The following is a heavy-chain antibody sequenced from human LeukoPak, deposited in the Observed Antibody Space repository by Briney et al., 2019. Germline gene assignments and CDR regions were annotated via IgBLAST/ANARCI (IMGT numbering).Heavy chain of an antibody. D-gene: IGHD6-13*01. CDR3: ARDSFLYSSSWFVFWGAFDI. V-gene: IGHV3-33*01. CDR1: GFTFSSYG. CDR2: IWYDGSNK. Sequence: GGSLRLSCAASGFTFSSYGMHWVRQAPGKGLEWVAVIWYDGSNKYYADSVKGRFTISRDNSKNTLYLQMNSLRAEDTAVYYCARDSFLYSSSWFVFWGAFDIWGQGTTVTVSS. J-gene: IGHJ3*02.